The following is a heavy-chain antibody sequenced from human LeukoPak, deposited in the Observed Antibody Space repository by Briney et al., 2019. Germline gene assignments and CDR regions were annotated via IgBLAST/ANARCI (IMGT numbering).Heavy chain of an antibody. D-gene: IGHD6-6*01. Sequence: ASVKVSCKASGYTFAGYYMHWVRQAPGQGLEWMGWIDSNSGDTNSAQKFQGRVTITRDTSINTAYMELSRLRLDDTAVYYCARDLAFSSNSFVFDIWGQGTTVTVSS. J-gene: IGHJ3*02. CDR2: IDSNSGDT. CDR3: ARDLAFSSNSFVFDI. CDR1: GYTFAGYY. V-gene: IGHV1-2*02.